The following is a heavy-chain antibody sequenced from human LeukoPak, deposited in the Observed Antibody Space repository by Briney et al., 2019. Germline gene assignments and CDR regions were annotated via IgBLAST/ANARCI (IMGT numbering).Heavy chain of an antibody. D-gene: IGHD3-10*02. J-gene: IGHJ6*04. CDR2: ISSSGSTI. CDR1: GFTFSSYE. Sequence: GGSLRLPCAASGFTFSSYEMNWVRQAPGKGLEWVSYISSSGSTIYYADSVKGRFTISRDNAKNSLYLQMNSLRAEDTAVYYCAELGITMIGGVWGKGTTVAISS. V-gene: IGHV3-48*03. CDR3: AELGITMIGGV.